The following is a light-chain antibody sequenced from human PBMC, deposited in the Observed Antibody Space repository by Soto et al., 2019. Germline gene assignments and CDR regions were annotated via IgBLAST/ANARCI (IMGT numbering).Light chain of an antibody. Sequence: EIVMTQSPATLSVSPGERATLSCRASQSIGTNVAWYQQKPDRAPRLLIYGAYNRATGVSARFSGSGSGTEFTLTISSLQSEDFSVYYCQQYNNWPRTFGQGTRVEI. V-gene: IGKV3-15*01. CDR1: QSIGTN. J-gene: IGKJ1*01. CDR3: QQYNNWPRT. CDR2: GAY.